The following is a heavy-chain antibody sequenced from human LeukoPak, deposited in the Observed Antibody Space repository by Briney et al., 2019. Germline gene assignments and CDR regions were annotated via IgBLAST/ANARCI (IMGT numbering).Heavy chain of an antibody. CDR2: ISGSASST. CDR1: GFTFNNYA. CDR3: AKDPFDY. Sequence: GGSLRLSCAASGFTFNNYAMSWVRQTPGKGPEWVSGISGSASSTYYTDSVKGRFTISRDNSKNTLYLQMNSLRAEDTAVYYCAKDPFDYWGQGTLVTVSS. J-gene: IGHJ4*02. V-gene: IGHV3-23*01.